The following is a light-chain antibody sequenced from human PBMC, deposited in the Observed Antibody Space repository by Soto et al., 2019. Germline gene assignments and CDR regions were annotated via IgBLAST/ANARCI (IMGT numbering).Light chain of an antibody. V-gene: IGKV3-15*01. CDR3: QQRGET. CDR1: QSVSSK. CDR2: DTS. J-gene: IGKJ5*01. Sequence: EIVMTQSPATLSVSPGERAALSCRASQSVSSKLAWYRQRPGQAPRLVIYDTSTRATGVPARFSGSGSGTEFTLTISSLQSEDFAIYYCQQRGETFGPGTRLEIK.